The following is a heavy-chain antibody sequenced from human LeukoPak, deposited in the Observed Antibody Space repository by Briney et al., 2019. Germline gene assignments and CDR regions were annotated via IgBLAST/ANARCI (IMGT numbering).Heavy chain of an antibody. CDR1: GFTFDDYG. CDR3: ARDHQGYCSGGSCTYFDY. J-gene: IGHJ4*02. D-gene: IGHD2-15*01. CDR2: ITWNGGST. V-gene: IGHV3-20*04. Sequence: RPGGSLRLSCAASGFTFDDYGMSWVRQAPGKGLEWVSGITWNGGSTGYADSVKGRFTISRDNAKNSLYLQMNSLRAEDTAVYYCARDHQGYCSGGSCTYFDYWGQGTLLTVSS.